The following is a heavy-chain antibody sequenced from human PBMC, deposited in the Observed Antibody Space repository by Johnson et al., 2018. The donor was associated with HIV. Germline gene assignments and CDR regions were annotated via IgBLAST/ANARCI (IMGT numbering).Heavy chain of an antibody. V-gene: IGHV3-64*01. CDR3: AKSKLPDLVLDI. D-gene: IGHD4-23*01. J-gene: IGHJ3*02. Sequence: VQLVESGGGLVQPGGSLRLSCAASGFTFSSHAMHWVRQAPGKGLEYVSGISGNGGSTYYANSVKGRFTISRDNFKNTLYLQMNSLRGEDTAVYYCAKSKLPDLVLDIWGQGTVVTVSS. CDR1: GFTFSSHA. CDR2: ISGNGGST.